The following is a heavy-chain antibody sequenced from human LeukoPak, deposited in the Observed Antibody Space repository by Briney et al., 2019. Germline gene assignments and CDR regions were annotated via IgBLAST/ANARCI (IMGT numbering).Heavy chain of an antibody. CDR3: ARNPVAEYSFDY. CDR1: GFTVSSNY. CDR2: IYSGGST. Sequence: GGSLRLSCAASGFTVSSNYMSWVRQAPGKGLEWISVIYSGGSTYYADSVKGRFTISRDNSKNTLFLQMNSLRAEDTAVYYCARNPVAEYSFDYWGQGTLVTVSS. J-gene: IGHJ4*02. V-gene: IGHV3-53*05. D-gene: IGHD6-19*01.